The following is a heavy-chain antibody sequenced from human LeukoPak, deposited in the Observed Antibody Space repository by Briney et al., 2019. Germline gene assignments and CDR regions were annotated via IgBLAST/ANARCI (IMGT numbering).Heavy chain of an antibody. V-gene: IGHV3-21*01. D-gene: IGHD3-10*01. CDR2: ISSSSSYI. Sequence: GGSLRLSCAASGFTFSSYSMNWVRQAPGKGLEWVSSISSSSSYIYYADSVKGRFTISRDNAKNSLYLQMNSLRAEDTAVYYCAREKEYGSGLYYYGMDVWGQGTTVTVSS. CDR1: GFTFSSYS. CDR3: AREKEYGSGLYYYGMDV. J-gene: IGHJ6*02.